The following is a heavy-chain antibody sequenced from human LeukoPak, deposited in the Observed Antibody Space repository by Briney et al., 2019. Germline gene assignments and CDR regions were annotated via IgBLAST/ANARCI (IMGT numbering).Heavy chain of an antibody. CDR1: GYTFTGYY. J-gene: IGHJ4*02. CDR2: FNPKSGAA. V-gene: IGHV1-2*02. D-gene: IGHD2-2*01. CDR3: ARASTPSCSGNTCYLDY. Sequence: ASVKVSCKASGYTFTGYYIHWLRQAPGQRLEWMTWFNPKSGAANYAQNFQGRVTLTSDPSINTVYMELSGLTSDDTAVYFCARASTPSCSGNTCYLDYRGQGTLVTVSS.